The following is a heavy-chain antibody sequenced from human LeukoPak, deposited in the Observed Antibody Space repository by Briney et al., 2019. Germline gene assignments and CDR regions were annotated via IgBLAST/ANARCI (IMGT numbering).Heavy chain of an antibody. Sequence: TSETLSLTCTVSGGSIRNSSYYWGWIRQPPGKGLEWIANIYYGETAYYNPSLKSRVTLSLDTSMNQFSLTLNSVTAADTAVYYCASGNYCIGGRCFPRWFDPWGPGTLVSVSS. V-gene: IGHV4-39*01. CDR2: IYYGETA. J-gene: IGHJ5*02. D-gene: IGHD2-15*01. CDR3: ASGNYCIGGRCFPRWFDP. CDR1: GGSIRNSSYY.